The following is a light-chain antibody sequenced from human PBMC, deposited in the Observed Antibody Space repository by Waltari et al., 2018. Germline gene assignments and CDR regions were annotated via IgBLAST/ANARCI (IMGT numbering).Light chain of an antibody. CDR3: AVWDDSLNGHI. J-gene: IGLJ1*01. CDR2: KSF. CDR1: SSNIGSKP. V-gene: IGLV1-44*01. Sequence: QSILTQPPSASGPPGQRVTFSCSGNSSNIGSKPVNWYQHLPGTAPNLLIYKSFRRHYGVPDLFSGAKSRTSASLAISGLQSEDEADYYCAVWDDSLNGHIFGTGTKVTVL.